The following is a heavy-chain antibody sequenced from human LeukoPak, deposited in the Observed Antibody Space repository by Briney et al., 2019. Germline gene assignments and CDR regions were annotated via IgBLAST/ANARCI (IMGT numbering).Heavy chain of an antibody. D-gene: IGHD6-6*01. CDR1: GGSISSYY. V-gene: IGHV4-59*01. J-gene: IGHJ2*01. CDR2: IYYSGST. Sequence: PSETLSLTSSVSGGSISSYYWSWIRPPPGKGMEWIGYIYYSGSTNYNPSLKSRVTISVDTSKNQFSLKLSSVTAADTAVYYCARLSVGIAARPDWYFDLWGRGTLVTVSS. CDR3: ARLSVGIAARPDWYFDL.